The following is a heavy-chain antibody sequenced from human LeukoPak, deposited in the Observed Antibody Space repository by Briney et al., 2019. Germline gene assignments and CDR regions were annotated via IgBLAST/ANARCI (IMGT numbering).Heavy chain of an antibody. CDR2: IYYSGST. J-gene: IGHJ6*03. Sequence: SETLSLTCTVSGGSISSYYWRWIRQPPGKGLEWIGYIYYSGSTNYNHSLKSRVTISVDTSKNQFSLKLSSVTAADTAVYYCACLTNHYYYDVDVWGKGTTVAVSS. CDR1: GGSISSYY. D-gene: IGHD3-16*01. V-gene: IGHV4-59*01. CDR3: ACLTNHYYYDVDV.